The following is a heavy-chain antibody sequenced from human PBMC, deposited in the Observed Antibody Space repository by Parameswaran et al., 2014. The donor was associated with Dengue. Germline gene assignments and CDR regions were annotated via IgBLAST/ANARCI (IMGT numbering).Heavy chain of an antibody. V-gene: IGHV3-15*01. J-gene: IGHJ4*02. Sequence: RWIRQPPGKGLEWVGRIKSNTDGGTTDYAAPVKGRFTISRDDSKNTLYVQMNSPKTEDTAVYYCISYSPFDYWGQGTLVTVSS. CDR2: IKSNTDGGTT. D-gene: IGHD1-26*01. CDR3: ISYSPFDY.